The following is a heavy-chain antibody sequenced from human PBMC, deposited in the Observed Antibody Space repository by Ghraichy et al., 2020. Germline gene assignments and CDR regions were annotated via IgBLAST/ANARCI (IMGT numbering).Heavy chain of an antibody. CDR3: TTLCGGDCYSKDY. CDR2: IRSKANSYAT. V-gene: IGHV3-73*01. D-gene: IGHD2-21*01. CDR1: GFTFSGSA. Sequence: GESLNISCAASGFTFSGSAMHWVRQASGKGLEWVGRIRSKANSYATAYAASVKGRFTISRDDSKNTAYLQMNSLKTEDTAVYYCTTLCGGDCYSKDYWGQGTLVTVSS. J-gene: IGHJ4*02.